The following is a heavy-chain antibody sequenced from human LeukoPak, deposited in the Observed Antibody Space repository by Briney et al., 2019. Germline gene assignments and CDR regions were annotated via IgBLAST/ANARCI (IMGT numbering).Heavy chain of an antibody. J-gene: IGHJ4*02. CDR2: ISYSGST. D-gene: IGHD3-3*01. CDR1: GGSISSYY. CDR3: ARARGSGYPDY. Sequence: SETLSLTCTVSGGSISSYYWSWIRQPPGKGLEWIGYISYSGSTNYNPSLKSRVTISVDTSKNQFSLKLSSVTAADTAVSYCARARGSGYPDYWGQGTLVTVSS. V-gene: IGHV4-59*01.